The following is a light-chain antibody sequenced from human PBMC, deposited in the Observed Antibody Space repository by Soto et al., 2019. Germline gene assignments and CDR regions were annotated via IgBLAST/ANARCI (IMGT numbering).Light chain of an antibody. CDR3: QQYNNWPRT. CDR2: GAS. V-gene: IGKV3-15*01. Sequence: DIVLTQSPATLSWSPGERATLTCRASQSVSVYLAWYQQKPGQAPRLLIYGASTRATGIPARFSGSGSGTEFTLTISSLQSEDFAVYYCQQYNNWPRTFGQGTKVDIK. J-gene: IGKJ1*01. CDR1: QSVSVY.